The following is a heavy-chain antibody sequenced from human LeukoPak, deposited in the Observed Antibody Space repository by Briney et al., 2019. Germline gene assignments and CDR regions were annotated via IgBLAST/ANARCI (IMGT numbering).Heavy chain of an antibody. D-gene: IGHD6-13*01. CDR1: GYTFTSYY. V-gene: IGHV1-46*01. CDR3: ARQRSSSWYCDY. CDR2: INPSGGST. Sequence: GASVKVSCKASGYTFTSYYMHWVRQAPGQGLEWMGIINPSGGSTSYAQKFQGRVTMTRDMSTSTVYMELSRLRSDDTAVYYCARQRSSSWYCDYWGQGTLVTVSS. J-gene: IGHJ4*02.